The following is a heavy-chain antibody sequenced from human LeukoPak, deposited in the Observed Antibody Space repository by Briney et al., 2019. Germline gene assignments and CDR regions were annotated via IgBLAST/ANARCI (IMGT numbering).Heavy chain of an antibody. CDR3: ARAIAAAGTRAYYYGMDV. D-gene: IGHD6-13*01. Sequence: ASVTVSCKASGYTFTSYGISWVRQAPGQGLEWMGWISAYNGNTNYAQKLQGRVTMTTDTSTSTAYMELRSLTSDDTAVYYCARAIAAAGTRAYYYGMDVWGKGTTLTVSS. J-gene: IGHJ6*04. CDR2: ISAYNGNT. V-gene: IGHV1-18*04. CDR1: GYTFTSYG.